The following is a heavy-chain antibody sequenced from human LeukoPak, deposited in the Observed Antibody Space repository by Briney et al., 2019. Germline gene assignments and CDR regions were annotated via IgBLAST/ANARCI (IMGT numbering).Heavy chain of an antibody. CDR2: IYPGDSGT. Sequence: GESLNISCKGSGYSFRDFWIGWVRQMSGKGLEWMGIIYPGDSGTRYSPSFQGQVTFSVDKSINTAYLQWSSLKASDTAMYYCARLSFMNYDDSSGSGMDVWGQGTTVTVSS. CDR3: ARLSFMNYDDSSGSGMDV. V-gene: IGHV5-51*01. J-gene: IGHJ6*02. CDR1: GYSFRDFW. D-gene: IGHD3-22*01.